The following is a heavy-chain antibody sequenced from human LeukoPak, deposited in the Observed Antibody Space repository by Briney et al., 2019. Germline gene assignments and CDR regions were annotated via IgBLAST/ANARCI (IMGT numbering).Heavy chain of an antibody. CDR2: INPNSGGT. J-gene: IGHJ4*02. D-gene: IGHD1-26*01. V-gene: IGHV1-2*02. CDR1: GYTFTGYY. CDR3: ARVGGAATFYFDY. Sequence: SVKVSCKASGYTFTGYYMHWVRQAPGQGLEWMGWINPNSGGTNYAQKFQGRVTMTRDTSISTAYMELSRLRSDDTAVYYCARVGGAATFYFDYWGQGTLVTVSS.